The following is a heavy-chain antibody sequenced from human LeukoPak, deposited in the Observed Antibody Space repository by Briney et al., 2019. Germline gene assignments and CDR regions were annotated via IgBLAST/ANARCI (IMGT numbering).Heavy chain of an antibody. V-gene: IGHV1-2*06. CDR3: ARALNTAVAGSDY. Sequence: GASVKVSCKTSGYTFTGYYMHWVRQAPGQGLEWMGRINPSSGGTNYAQKFQGRVTMTRDTSISTAYMELSRLTSNDTAVYFCARALNTAVAGSDYWGRGTLVTVSS. CDR2: INPSSGGT. J-gene: IGHJ4*02. D-gene: IGHD6-19*01. CDR1: GYTFTGYY.